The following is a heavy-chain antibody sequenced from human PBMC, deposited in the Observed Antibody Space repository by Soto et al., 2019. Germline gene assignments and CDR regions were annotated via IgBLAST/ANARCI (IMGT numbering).Heavy chain of an antibody. J-gene: IGHJ4*02. D-gene: IGHD6-13*01. CDR1: GGSFSGYY. CDR2: INHSGST. CDR3: ARNPYCSWSKIGYFDY. V-gene: IGHV4-34*01. Sequence: SETLSLTCAVYGGSFSGYYWSWIRQPPGKGLEWIGEINHSGSTNYNPSLKSRVTISVDTSKNQFSLKLSSVTAADTAVYYCARNPYCSWSKIGYFDYWGQGTLVTVSS.